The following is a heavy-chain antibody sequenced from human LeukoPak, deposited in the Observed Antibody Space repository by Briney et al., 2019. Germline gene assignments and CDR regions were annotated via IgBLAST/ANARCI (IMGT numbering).Heavy chain of an antibody. Sequence: SETLSLTCTVSGGSIISYYWSWLRQPPGKGLEWIGYIYYTGTTNYNPSLKSRVSISVDTPRNQFSLKMTSVTAADTAVYYCARGANDWDLLPHWFDPRGQGILVTVSS. J-gene: IGHJ5*02. CDR3: ARGANDWDLLPHWFDP. CDR2: IYYTGTT. V-gene: IGHV4-59*01. CDR1: GGSIISYY. D-gene: IGHD1-26*01.